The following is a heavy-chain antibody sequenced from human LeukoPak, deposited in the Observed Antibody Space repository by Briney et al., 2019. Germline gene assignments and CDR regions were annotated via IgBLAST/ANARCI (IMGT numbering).Heavy chain of an antibody. J-gene: IGHJ4*02. CDR1: GFTFSKAW. Sequence: PGRCLRLSCAASGFTFSKAWMSWVRLAPGKGLEWFGRIKSKTDGGTPDYAAPVKGRFTISRDDSKNTLYLQMNSLKTEDTAVYYCTGVSRSSWYDYWGQGTLVTVSS. CDR2: IKSKTDGGTP. CDR3: TGVSRSSWYDY. V-gene: IGHV3-15*01. D-gene: IGHD6-13*01.